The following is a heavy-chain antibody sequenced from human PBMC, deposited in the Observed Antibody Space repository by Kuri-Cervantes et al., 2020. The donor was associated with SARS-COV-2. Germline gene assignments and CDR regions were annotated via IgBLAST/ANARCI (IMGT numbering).Heavy chain of an antibody. J-gene: IGHJ4*02. CDR2: IKRDGSEK. V-gene: IGHV3-7*02. D-gene: IGHD6-19*01. Sequence: GGSLRLSCAASGFTFSSYWMSWVRQAPGKGLEWVANIKRDGSEKYYVDSVKGRFTISRDSAKNSLYLQMNSLRAEDTAVYYCARGGQWLVLGNGSIDYWGQGTLVTVSS. CDR3: ARGGQWLVLGNGSIDY. CDR1: GFTFSSYW.